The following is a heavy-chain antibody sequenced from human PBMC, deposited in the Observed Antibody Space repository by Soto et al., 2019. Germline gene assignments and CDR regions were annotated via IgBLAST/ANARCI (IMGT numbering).Heavy chain of an antibody. Sequence: GGSLRLSCAASGFTFSSYAMHWVRQAPGKGLEWVAVISYDGSNKYYADSVKGRFTISRDNSKNTLYLQMNSLRAEDTAVYYCARELPFGPYYYYGMDVWGQGTTVTVSS. CDR1: GFTFSSYA. D-gene: IGHD3-10*01. CDR3: ARELPFGPYYYYGMDV. CDR2: ISYDGSNK. V-gene: IGHV3-30-3*01. J-gene: IGHJ6*02.